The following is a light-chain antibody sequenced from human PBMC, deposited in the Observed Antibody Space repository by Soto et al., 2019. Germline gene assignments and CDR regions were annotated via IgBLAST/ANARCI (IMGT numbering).Light chain of an antibody. CDR1: QSVSSSY. CDR3: QQYGSLPYS. J-gene: IGKJ2*01. CDR2: GAS. Sequence: EIVLTQSPGTLSLSPGERATLSCRASQSVSSSYLAWYQQKPGQAPRLLIFGASSRATDISDRFSGSGSGTDFTLTISRLEPEDSAVYSCQQYGSLPYSFGQGTKLEI. V-gene: IGKV3-20*01.